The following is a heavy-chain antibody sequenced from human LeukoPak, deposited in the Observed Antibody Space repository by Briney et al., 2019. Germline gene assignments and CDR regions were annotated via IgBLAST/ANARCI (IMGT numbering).Heavy chain of an antibody. D-gene: IGHD2-2*01. Sequence: ASVKVSCKASGYTFTGYYMHWVRQAPGQGLEWMGWINPNSGGTNYAQKFQGWVTMTRDTSISTAYMELSRLRSDDTAVYYCARGVLPAAMRGVGDAFDIWGQGTMVTVPS. CDR2: INPNSGGT. V-gene: IGHV1-2*04. CDR3: ARGVLPAAMRGVGDAFDI. J-gene: IGHJ3*02. CDR1: GYTFTGYY.